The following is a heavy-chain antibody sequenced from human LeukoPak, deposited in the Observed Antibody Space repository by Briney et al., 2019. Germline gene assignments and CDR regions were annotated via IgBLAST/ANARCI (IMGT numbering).Heavy chain of an antibody. CDR2: IIPIFGTA. J-gene: IGHJ3*02. CDR1: GGTFSSYA. D-gene: IGHD3-22*01. CDR3: ARGINYDSSAPTHAFDI. V-gene: IGHV1-69*05. Sequence: SVKVSCKASGGTFSSYAISWVRQAPGQGLEWMGRIIPIFGTANYAQKFQGRVTITTDESTSTAYMELSSLRPEDTAVYYCARGINYDSSAPTHAFDIWGQGTMVTVSS.